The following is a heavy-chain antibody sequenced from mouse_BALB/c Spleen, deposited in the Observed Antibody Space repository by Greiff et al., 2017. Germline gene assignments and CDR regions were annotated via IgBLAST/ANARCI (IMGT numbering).Heavy chain of an antibody. CDR1: GFTFSSFG. Sequence: DVHLVESGGGLVQPGGSRKLSCAASGFTFSSFGMHWVRQAPEKGLEWVAYISSGSSTIYYADTVKGRFTISRDNPKNTLFLQMTSLRSEDTAMYYCARGGYGSYWYFDVWGAGTTVTVSS. D-gene: IGHD2-10*02. J-gene: IGHJ1*01. CDR2: ISSGSSTI. V-gene: IGHV5-17*02. CDR3: ARGGYGSYWYFDV.